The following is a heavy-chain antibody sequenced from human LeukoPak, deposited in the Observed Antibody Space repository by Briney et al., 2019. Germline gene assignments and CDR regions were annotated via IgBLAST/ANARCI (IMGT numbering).Heavy chain of an antibody. V-gene: IGHV3-53*01. Sequence: ASETLSLTCTVSGGSISSYYWSWIRQAPGKGLEWVSGINSRETFYADSVKGRFTISRDNSRNKLNLQMSTLRADDTALYYCVKIGRAFHWHWFDEWGQGTLVTVSS. CDR1: GGSISSYY. J-gene: IGHJ5*02. CDR2: INSRET. CDR3: VKIGRAFHWHWFDE. D-gene: IGHD1-1*01.